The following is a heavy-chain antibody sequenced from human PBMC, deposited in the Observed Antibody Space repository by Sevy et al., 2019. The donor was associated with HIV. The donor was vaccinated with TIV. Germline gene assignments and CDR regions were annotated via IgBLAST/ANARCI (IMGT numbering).Heavy chain of an antibody. Sequence: SETLSLTCTVSGDSISNSVWSWIRQPPGKGLEWIGYLYYSGNTNYNPSLKTRVTISVDMSKNQFSLSLKSVTAADTAVYYCARDYYDDRPRGFDPWGQGTLVTVSS. CDR1: GDSISNSV. V-gene: IGHV4-59*01. J-gene: IGHJ5*02. D-gene: IGHD3-22*01. CDR3: ARDYYDDRPRGFDP. CDR2: LYYSGNT.